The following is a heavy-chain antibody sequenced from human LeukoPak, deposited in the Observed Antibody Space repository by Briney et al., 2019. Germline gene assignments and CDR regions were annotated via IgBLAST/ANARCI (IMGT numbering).Heavy chain of an antibody. V-gene: IGHV3-23*01. CDR1: GFTFSSYA. Sequence: PGGSLRLSCAASGFTFSSYAMSWVRQAPGKGLEWVSAISGSGGSTYYADSVKGRFTISRDNSKNTLYLQMNSLRAEDTAVYYCTTGGALLWFGELFFDYWGQGTLVTVSS. CDR3: TTGGALLWFGELFFDY. D-gene: IGHD3-10*01. CDR2: ISGSGGST. J-gene: IGHJ4*02.